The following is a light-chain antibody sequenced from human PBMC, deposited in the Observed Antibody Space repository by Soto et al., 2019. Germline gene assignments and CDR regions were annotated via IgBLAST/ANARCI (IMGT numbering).Light chain of an antibody. CDR2: GAS. CDR3: QQSNNWPYT. V-gene: IGKV3-15*01. J-gene: IGKJ2*01. CDR1: QSVSDN. Sequence: EIVMTQSPATLSVSPGERATLSCRASQSVSDNLAWYQRKPGQAPRLLIYGASTRATGIPARFSGSGSETESTITISSLQSEDFAIYYCQQSNNWPYTFGQGTKVDIK.